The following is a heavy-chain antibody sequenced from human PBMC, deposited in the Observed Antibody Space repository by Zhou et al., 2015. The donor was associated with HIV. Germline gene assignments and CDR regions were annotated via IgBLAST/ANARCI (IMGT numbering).Heavy chain of an antibody. CDR3: AREVGRVGATQGSCDY. CDR2: MNPNSGNT. CDR1: GYTFTSYD. D-gene: IGHD1-26*01. Sequence: QVQLLQSGAEVKKPGSSVKVSCKASGYTFTSYDINWVRQATGQGLEWMGWMNPNSGNTGYAQKFQGRVTMTRNTSISTAYMELSSLRSEDTAVYYCAREVGRVGATQGSCDYWGQGTLVTVSS. J-gene: IGHJ4*02. V-gene: IGHV1-8*01.